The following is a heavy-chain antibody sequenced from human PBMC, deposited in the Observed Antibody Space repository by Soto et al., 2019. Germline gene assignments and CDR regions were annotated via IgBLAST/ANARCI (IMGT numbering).Heavy chain of an antibody. CDR3: STDRAYALDV. Sequence: EAQLVESGGGLVQPGGSLRLSCAASGITFNKRWMHWVRQAPGKGLVWVSRIDAAGGGTTYADSVKGRFTISRDNAKNTLFLQMSSLRAEATAVYYFSTDRAYALDVWGQGTTVTVSS. CDR1: GITFNKRW. CDR2: IDAAGGGT. V-gene: IGHV3-74*01. J-gene: IGHJ6*02.